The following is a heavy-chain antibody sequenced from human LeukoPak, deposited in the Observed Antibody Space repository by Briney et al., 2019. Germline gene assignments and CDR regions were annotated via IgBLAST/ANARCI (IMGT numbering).Heavy chain of an antibody. CDR2: IYSGGST. J-gene: IGHJ1*01. Sequence: QAGGSPRLSCAASGFTVSSNYMSWVRQAPGKGLEWVSVIYSGGSTYYADSVKGRFTISRDNSKNTLYLQMNSLRAEDTAVYYCAKSDYGDYVRYFQHWGQGTLVTVSS. CDR1: GFTVSSNY. CDR3: AKSDYGDYVRYFQH. V-gene: IGHV3-53*01. D-gene: IGHD4-17*01.